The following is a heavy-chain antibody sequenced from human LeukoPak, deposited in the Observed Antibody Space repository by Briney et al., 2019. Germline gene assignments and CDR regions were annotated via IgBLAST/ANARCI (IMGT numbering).Heavy chain of an antibody. V-gene: IGHV1-8*01. Sequence: ASVKVSCKASGYTFTNYDVNWVRQATGQGLEWMGWMNPKSNNRGYAQKFQGRVTITTDTSMSTAYMELSSLRSEDTAVYYCARHHARDYYDSSGYYHYWGQGTLVTVSS. CDR1: GYTFTNYD. J-gene: IGHJ4*02. CDR3: ARHHARDYYDSSGYYHY. CDR2: MNPKSNNR. D-gene: IGHD3-22*01.